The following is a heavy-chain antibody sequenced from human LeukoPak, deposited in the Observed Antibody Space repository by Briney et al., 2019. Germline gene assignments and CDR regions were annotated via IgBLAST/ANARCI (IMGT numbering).Heavy chain of an antibody. J-gene: IGHJ5*02. CDR2: INTNTGNP. D-gene: IGHD2-2*01. CDR3: GRLVVVVPGASIHWFDP. CDR1: GYTFSNYA. V-gene: IGHV7-4-1*02. Sequence: ASVKVSCKASGYTFSNYAINWVRQAPGQGLEWMGWINTNTGNPTYAQAFTGRFVFSLDTSVRTAYLKISSLKADDTAMYYCGRLVVVVPGASIHWFDPWGQGTLVTVSS.